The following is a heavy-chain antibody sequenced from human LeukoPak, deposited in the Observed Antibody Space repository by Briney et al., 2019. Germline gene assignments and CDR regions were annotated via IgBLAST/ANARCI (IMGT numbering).Heavy chain of an antibody. V-gene: IGHV1-2*02. CDR3: ARAWVSSSWYPPWFDY. Sequence: ASVKVSCKASGYTFTGYYMHWVRQAPGQGLEWMGWINPNSGGTNYAQKFQGRVTVTRDTSISTAYMELSRLRSDDTAVYYCARAWVSSSWYPPWFDYWGQGTLVTVSS. CDR2: INPNSGGT. J-gene: IGHJ4*02. CDR1: GYTFTGYY. D-gene: IGHD6-13*01.